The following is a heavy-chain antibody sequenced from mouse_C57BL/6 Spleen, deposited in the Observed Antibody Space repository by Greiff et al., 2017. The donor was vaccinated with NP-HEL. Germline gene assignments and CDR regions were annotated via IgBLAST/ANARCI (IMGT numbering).Heavy chain of an antibody. Sequence: QVQLQQPGAELVKPGASVKLSCKASGYTFTSYWMQWVKQRPGQGLEWIGELDPSAISTPYHQKFQGKATLTVATSASTAYMQLSSLTSEDSAVYYCANYDVAYWGQGTLVTVSA. CDR2: LDPSAIST. V-gene: IGHV1-50*01. D-gene: IGHD2-4*01. CDR3: ANYDVAY. J-gene: IGHJ3*01. CDR1: GYTFTSYW.